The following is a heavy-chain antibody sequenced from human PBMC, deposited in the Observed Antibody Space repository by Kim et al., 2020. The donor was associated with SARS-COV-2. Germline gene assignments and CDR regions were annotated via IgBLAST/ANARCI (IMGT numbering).Heavy chain of an antibody. CDR1: GFTFNRYG. V-gene: IGHV3-23*01. CDR2: INENGAST. CDR3: AKYWTPATN. D-gene: IGHD2-15*01. J-gene: IGHJ4*02. Sequence: GGSLRLSCVASGFTFNRYGMSWVRQAPGKGLEWVSGINENGASTSYADSVKGRFTISRDNSKNALYLQMNSLRSEDTAVYYCAKYWTPATNWGQGTLVTVSS.